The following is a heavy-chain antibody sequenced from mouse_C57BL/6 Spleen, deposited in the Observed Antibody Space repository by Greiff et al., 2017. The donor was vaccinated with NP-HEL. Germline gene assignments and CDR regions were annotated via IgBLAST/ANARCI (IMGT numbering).Heavy chain of an antibody. V-gene: IGHV1-82*01. CDR1: GYAFSSSW. J-gene: IGHJ1*03. Sequence: QVQLQQSGPELVKPGASVKISCKASGYAFSSSWLNWVKQRPGKGLEWIGRIYPGDGDTNYHGKFKGKATLTAAKSSSTAYMQLSSLTSEDAAVYFCARASLYYYGSSRWYFGVWGTGTTVTGSS. D-gene: IGHD1-1*01. CDR3: ARASLYYYGSSRWYFGV. CDR2: IYPGDGDT.